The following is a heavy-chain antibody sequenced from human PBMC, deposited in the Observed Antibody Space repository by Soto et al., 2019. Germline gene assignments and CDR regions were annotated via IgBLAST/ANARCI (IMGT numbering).Heavy chain of an antibody. J-gene: IGHJ5*02. Sequence: GGSLRLSCAASGFTFSSYAMSWVRQAPGKGLEWVSAISGSGGSTYYADSVKGRFTISRDNSKNTLYLQMNSLRAEDTAVYYCAKDIVVVVAATDGSPWFDPWGQGTLVTVSS. CDR1: GFTFSSYA. D-gene: IGHD2-15*01. V-gene: IGHV3-23*01. CDR3: AKDIVVVVAATDGSPWFDP. CDR2: ISGSGGST.